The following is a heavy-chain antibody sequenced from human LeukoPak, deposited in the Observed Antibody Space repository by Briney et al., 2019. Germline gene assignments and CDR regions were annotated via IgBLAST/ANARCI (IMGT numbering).Heavy chain of an antibody. J-gene: IGHJ6*04. CDR2: IKSKTDGGTT. D-gene: IGHD6-13*01. CDR1: GINFSNAR. V-gene: IGHV3-15*01. CDR3: TTDHSSSWYGRDYYGMDV. Sequence: GSLRLSCAASGINFSNARMSWVRQAPGKGLEWVGRIKSKTDGGTTDYAAPVKGRFTISRDDSKNTLYLQMNSLKTEDTAVYYCTTDHSSSWYGRDYYGMDVWGKGTTVTVSS.